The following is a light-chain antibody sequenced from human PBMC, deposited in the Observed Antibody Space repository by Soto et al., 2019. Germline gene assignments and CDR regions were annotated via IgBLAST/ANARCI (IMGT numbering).Light chain of an antibody. CDR2: DVN. Sequence: QSALTQPASVSESPGQSITISCTGTSSDVDVYNYVSWYQQHPGKAPKLMIYDVNNRPSGVSNRFSGSKSGNSASLTISGLQAEDEAHYYCSSYTSGSVLFGGGTKLTVL. CDR1: SSDVDVYNY. CDR3: SSYTSGSVL. V-gene: IGLV2-14*01. J-gene: IGLJ3*02.